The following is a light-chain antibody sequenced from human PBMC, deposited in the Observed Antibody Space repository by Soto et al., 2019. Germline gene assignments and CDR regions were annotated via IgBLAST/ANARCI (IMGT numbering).Light chain of an antibody. V-gene: IGKV1-39*01. J-gene: IGKJ2*01. CDR1: QPISTY. Sequence: DMQMTQSPYSLSASVGDRVTITCRASQPISTYLDWYQQKPGKAPNLLIYAASSLQSGVPSRFSGSGSGTDFTLTISSLQPEDFATYYCQQSYSTPRTFGQGTKLEIK. CDR3: QQSYSTPRT. CDR2: AAS.